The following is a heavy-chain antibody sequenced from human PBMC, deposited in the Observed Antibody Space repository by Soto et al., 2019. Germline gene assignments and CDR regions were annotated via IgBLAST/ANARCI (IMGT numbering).Heavy chain of an antibody. D-gene: IGHD3-3*02. CDR2: IFYLGSS. V-gene: IGHV4-39*01. Sequence: SETLSLTYTVSGDSIISSDFYWGWVRQPPGKGLEWIGSIFYLGSSYYNPSLKSRVTMSVDTSKNQFSLRLRSVTAADTALYFCARHSLALRKNNWFDPWGQGIMVT. J-gene: IGHJ5*02. CDR3: ARHSLALRKNNWFDP. CDR1: GDSIISSDFY.